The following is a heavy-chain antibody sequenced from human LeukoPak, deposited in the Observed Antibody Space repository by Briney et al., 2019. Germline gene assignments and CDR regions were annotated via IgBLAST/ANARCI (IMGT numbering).Heavy chain of an antibody. CDR1: GDSFSSHY. CDR3: ARDLVTVTKGFDI. D-gene: IGHD4-17*01. CDR2: ISHIGRT. V-gene: IGHV4-59*11. Sequence: SETLSLTCAVSGDSFSSHYWTWIRQSPGTGLEWIGYISHIGRTNYNPSLKSRVTISIDMSKTQFSLKLRSVTAADTAVYYCARDLVTVTKGFDIWGQGTMVSVSS. J-gene: IGHJ3*02.